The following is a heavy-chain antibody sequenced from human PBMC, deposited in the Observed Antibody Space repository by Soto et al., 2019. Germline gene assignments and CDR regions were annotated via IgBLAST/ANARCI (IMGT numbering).Heavy chain of an antibody. V-gene: IGHV1-69*01. Sequence: QVQLVQSGAEVKKPGSSVKVSCKASGGTFSSYAISWVRQAPGQGLEWMGGIIPIFGTANYAQKFQGRVTITADESTSTAYMELSSLRSEDTAVYYCARDLLPENCGGDCYSAFDIWGQGTMVTVSS. CDR3: ARDLLPENCGGDCYSAFDI. D-gene: IGHD2-21*02. J-gene: IGHJ3*02. CDR1: GGTFSSYA. CDR2: IIPIFGTA.